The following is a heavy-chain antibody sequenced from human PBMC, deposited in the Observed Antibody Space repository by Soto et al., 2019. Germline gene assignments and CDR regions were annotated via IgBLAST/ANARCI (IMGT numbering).Heavy chain of an antibody. V-gene: IGHV3-53*01. Sequence: GGSLRLSCAASGFTVSSNYMSWVRQAPGKGLEWVSVIYSGGSTYYADSVKGRFTISRDNSKNTLYLQMNSLRAEDTAVYYCASITMIVRNYYYGMDVWGQGTTVTVSS. CDR3: ASITMIVRNYYYGMDV. CDR1: GFTVSSNY. J-gene: IGHJ6*02. CDR2: IYSGGST. D-gene: IGHD3-22*01.